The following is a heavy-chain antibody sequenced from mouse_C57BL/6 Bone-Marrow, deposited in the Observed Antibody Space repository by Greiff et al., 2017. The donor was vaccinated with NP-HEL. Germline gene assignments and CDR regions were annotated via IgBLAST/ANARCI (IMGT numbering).Heavy chain of an antibody. J-gene: IGHJ1*03. CDR1: GFNIKDDY. D-gene: IGHD1-1*01. CDR2: IDPENGDT. V-gene: IGHV14-4*01. Sequence: EVQLQQSGAELVRPGASVKLSCTASGFNIKDDYMHWVKQRPEQGLEWIGWIDPENGDTEYASKFQGKATRAADTSSNTAYLQLSSLTSEDTAVYYCTIPIITTVVDYWYFDVWGTGTTVTVSS. CDR3: TIPIITTVVDYWYFDV.